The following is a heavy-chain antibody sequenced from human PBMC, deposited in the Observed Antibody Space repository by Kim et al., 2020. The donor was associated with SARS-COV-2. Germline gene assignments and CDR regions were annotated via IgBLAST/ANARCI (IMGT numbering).Heavy chain of an antibody. Sequence: SVKVSCKASGGTLSSYAISWVRQAPGQGLEGMGGIIPIFGTANYAQEFQGRVTITADESTSTAYMELSSLRSEDTAVYYCARWGENSDYYDSSGPDAFDIWGQGTMVTVSS. J-gene: IGHJ3*02. CDR2: IIPIFGTA. CDR1: GGTLSSYA. D-gene: IGHD3-22*01. V-gene: IGHV1-69*13. CDR3: ARWGENSDYYDSSGPDAFDI.